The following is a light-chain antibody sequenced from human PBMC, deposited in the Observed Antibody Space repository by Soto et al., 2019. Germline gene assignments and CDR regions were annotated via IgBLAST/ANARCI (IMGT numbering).Light chain of an antibody. J-gene: IGLJ1*01. CDR3: CSYTSSRTYV. CDR2: EGS. V-gene: IGLV2-23*01. Sequence: QSALTQPGSVFGSPGQSITISCTGTSSDVGRYKFVSWYQQHPGKAPKVMIYEGSKRPSGVSNRFSGSKSGNTASLTISGLQAEDEADYYCCSYTSSRTYVFGTGTKVTVL. CDR1: SSDVGRYKF.